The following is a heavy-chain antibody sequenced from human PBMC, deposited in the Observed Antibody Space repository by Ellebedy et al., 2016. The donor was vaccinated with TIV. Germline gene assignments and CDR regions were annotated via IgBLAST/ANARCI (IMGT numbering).Heavy chain of an antibody. D-gene: IGHD3-22*01. V-gene: IGHV4-31*11. CDR2: IYYSGST. CDR1: GGSFSGYY. J-gene: IGHJ3*02. CDR3: ATAISSGYQRHAFDI. Sequence: MPSETLSLTCAVYGGSFSGYYWSWIRQHPGKGLEWIGYIYYSGSTYYNPSLKSRVTISVDTSKNQFSLKLSSVTAADTAVYYCATAISSGYQRHAFDIWGQGTMVTVSS.